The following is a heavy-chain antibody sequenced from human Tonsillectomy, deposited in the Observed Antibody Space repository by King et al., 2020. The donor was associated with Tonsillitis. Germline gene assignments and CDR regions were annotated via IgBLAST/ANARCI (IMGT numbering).Heavy chain of an antibody. CDR1: GGTFSSHG. D-gene: IGHD3-22*01. J-gene: IGHJ4*02. V-gene: IGHV1-69*19. CDR3: AKEGYYYEHPSGYHPFDS. CDR2: VIPIFGSE. Sequence: QLVQSGAEVKKPGSSVKVSCRASGGTFSSHGIIWVRQAPGQGLEWMGGVIPIFGSEDYAQKFQGRLTNSADQSASTAYMELSSLTSEDTAVYFCAKEGYYYEHPSGYHPFDSWGQGTLVTVSS.